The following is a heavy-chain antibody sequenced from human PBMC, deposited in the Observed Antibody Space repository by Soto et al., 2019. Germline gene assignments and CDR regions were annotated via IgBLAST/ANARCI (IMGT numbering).Heavy chain of an antibody. Sequence: QVQLQESGPGLVNLSQTLSLPCTFPGGSISSGGYYWGWIRQHPGKGLEWIGYIYYSGSTYYNPSLKSRVTISLDTSKNQFSLKLSSVTAADTAVYYCARSISPWGQGTLVTVSS. V-gene: IGHV4-31*03. CDR3: ARSISP. J-gene: IGHJ5*02. D-gene: IGHD3-3*01. CDR1: GGSISSGGYY. CDR2: IYYSGST.